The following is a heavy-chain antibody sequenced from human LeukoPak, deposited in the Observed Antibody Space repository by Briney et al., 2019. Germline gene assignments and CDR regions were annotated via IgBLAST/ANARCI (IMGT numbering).Heavy chain of an antibody. Sequence: PGGSLRLSCAASGFTFSSYWMSWVRQAPGKGLEWVANIKQDGSEKYYVDSVKGRFTISRDNAKNSPYLQMNSLRAEDTAVYYCARDRYCSGGSCFDAFDIWGQGTMVTVSS. CDR3: ARDRYCSGGSCFDAFDI. CDR2: IKQDGSEK. D-gene: IGHD2-15*01. J-gene: IGHJ3*02. V-gene: IGHV3-7*01. CDR1: GFTFSSYW.